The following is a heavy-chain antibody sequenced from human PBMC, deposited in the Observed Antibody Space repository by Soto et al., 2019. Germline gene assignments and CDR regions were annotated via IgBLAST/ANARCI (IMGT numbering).Heavy chain of an antibody. CDR3: AKGRDVTTKTLDAFDI. J-gene: IGHJ3*02. CDR2: ISWNSGSI. CDR1: GFTFDDYA. Sequence: EVQLVESGGGSVQPGRSLRLSCAASGFTFDDYAMHWVRQAPGKGLEWVSGISWNSGSIGYADSVKGRFTISRDNAKNSLYLQMNSLRAEDTALYYCAKGRDVTTKTLDAFDIWGQGTMVTVSS. V-gene: IGHV3-9*01. D-gene: IGHD4-4*01.